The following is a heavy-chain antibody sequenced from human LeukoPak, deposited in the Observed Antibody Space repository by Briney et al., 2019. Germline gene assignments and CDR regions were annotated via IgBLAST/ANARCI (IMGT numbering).Heavy chain of an antibody. V-gene: IGHV3-7*01. CDR2: IKQDGSEK. Sequence: GGSLRLSCAASGFTFSSYWMSWVRQAPGKGVEWVANIKQDGSEKYYVDSVKGRFTISRDNAKNSLYLQMNSLRAEDTAVYYCARVYCSGGSCLSENWFDPWGQGTLVTVSS. CDR1: GFTFSSYW. CDR3: ARVYCSGGSCLSENWFDP. J-gene: IGHJ5*02. D-gene: IGHD2-15*01.